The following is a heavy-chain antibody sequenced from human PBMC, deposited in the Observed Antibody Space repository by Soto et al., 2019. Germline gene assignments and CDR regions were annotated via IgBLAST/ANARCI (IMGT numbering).Heavy chain of an antibody. CDR3: AKDVLPDDSYFGY. Sequence: PRGSRRLSCAASGFTFSRYGIHWVRQAPGKGLEWVAVISYDGSNKYYADSVKGRFTISRDNSKNTLYLQMNSLRAEDTAVYYCAKDVLPDDSYFGYWGQGTLVTVSS. CDR1: GFTFSRYG. V-gene: IGHV3-30*18. CDR2: ISYDGSNK. J-gene: IGHJ4*02. D-gene: IGHD3-22*01.